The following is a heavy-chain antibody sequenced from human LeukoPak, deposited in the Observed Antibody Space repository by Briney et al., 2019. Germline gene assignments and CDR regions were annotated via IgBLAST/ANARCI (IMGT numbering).Heavy chain of an antibody. Sequence: GGSLRLSCAASGFTFSGFGMRWVRQAPGKGLEWVAFTRYDETDKSYADPVKGRFTISRDNSKNTLYLQMNSLRPEDTAVYYCARECYSSFDYWGQGTLVTVSS. V-gene: IGHV3-30*02. J-gene: IGHJ4*02. CDR2: TRYDETDK. D-gene: IGHD6-19*01. CDR1: GFTFSGFG. CDR3: ARECYSSFDY.